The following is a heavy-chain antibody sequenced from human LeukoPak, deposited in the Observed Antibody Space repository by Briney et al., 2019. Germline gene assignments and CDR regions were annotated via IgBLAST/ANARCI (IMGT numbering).Heavy chain of an antibody. V-gene: IGHV3-66*01. D-gene: IGHD3-10*01. Sequence: GGSLRLSCAASGFTFGSYWMTWVRQAPGKGLEWVSILYHGGSTYYADSVKGRFSISRDTSKNTLYLQMNSLRVEDTAVYYCATRRFGELTYWGQGTLVTVSS. CDR2: LYHGGST. CDR3: ATRRFGELTY. J-gene: IGHJ4*02. CDR1: GFTFGSYW.